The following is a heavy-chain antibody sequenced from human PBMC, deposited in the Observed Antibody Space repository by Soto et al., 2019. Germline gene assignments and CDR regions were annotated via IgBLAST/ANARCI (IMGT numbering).Heavy chain of an antibody. V-gene: IGHV4-59*01. Sequence: SETLSLTCTVSGGSISSYYWSWIRQPPGRGLEWIGFINDSGSTSYNPSLKSRVTISVDTSKNQFSLKLYSVTAADTDVYYCARYTGTYFVYWGQGTLVTVSS. CDR2: INDSGST. CDR1: GGSISSYY. D-gene: IGHD1-26*01. CDR3: ARYTGTYFVY. J-gene: IGHJ4*02.